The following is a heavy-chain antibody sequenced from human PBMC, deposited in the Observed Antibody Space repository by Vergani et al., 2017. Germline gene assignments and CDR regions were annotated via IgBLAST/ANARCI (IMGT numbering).Heavy chain of an antibody. V-gene: IGHV3-23*01. J-gene: IGHJ4*02. CDR3: AKGEQWVVVSFDY. CDR1: GFTFSSYA. D-gene: IGHD6-19*01. Sequence: EVQLLESGGGFVQPGGSLRLSCAASGFTFSSYAMSWVRQAPGKGVEWVSAISGSGGSTYYADSVKCRFTITRDNSKNTLYMQMNSLRAEDTAVYYFAKGEQWVVVSFDYWGQGTLVTVSS. CDR2: ISGSGGST.